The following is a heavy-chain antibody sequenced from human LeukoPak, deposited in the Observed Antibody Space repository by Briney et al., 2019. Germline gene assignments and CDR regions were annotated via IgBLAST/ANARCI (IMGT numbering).Heavy chain of an antibody. D-gene: IGHD5-18*01. CDR1: GFTFSSYG. CDR2: ISYDGSNK. CDR3: AEDRYSYGPQGYFQH. V-gene: IGHV3-30*18. J-gene: IGHJ1*01. Sequence: PGGSLRLSCAASGFTFSSYGMHWVRQAPGKGLEWVAVISYDGSNKYYADSVKGRFTISRDNSKNTLYLQMNSLRAEDTAVYYCAEDRYSYGPQGYFQHWGQGTLVTVSS.